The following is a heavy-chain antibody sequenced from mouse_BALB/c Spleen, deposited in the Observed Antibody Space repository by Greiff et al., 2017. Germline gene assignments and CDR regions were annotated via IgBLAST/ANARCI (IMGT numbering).Heavy chain of an antibody. V-gene: IGHV1-77*01. D-gene: IGHD2-1*01. CDR1: GYTFTDYV. CDR2: IYPGSGST. Sequence: QVQLKESGPELVKPGASVKMSCKASGYTFTDYVISWVKQRTGQGLEWIGEIYPGSGSTYYNEKFKGKATLTADKSSNTAYMQLSSLTSEDSAVYFCARSAYGNYAYYFDYWGQGTTLTVSS. J-gene: IGHJ2*01. CDR3: ARSAYGNYAYYFDY.